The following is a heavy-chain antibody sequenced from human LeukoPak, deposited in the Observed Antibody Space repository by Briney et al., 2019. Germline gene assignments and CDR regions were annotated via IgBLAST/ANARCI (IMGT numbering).Heavy chain of an antibody. D-gene: IGHD2/OR15-2a*01. V-gene: IGHV1-2*02. CDR1: GYTFTGYY. CDR3: ARRGILTDAFDI. CDR2: INPNSGGT. J-gene: IGHJ3*02. Sequence: GTSVKVSCKASGYTFTGYYMHWVRQAPGQGLEWMGWINPNSGGTNYAQKFQGRVTMTRDTSISTAYMVLSRLRSDDTAVYYCARRGILTDAFDIWGQGTMVTVSS.